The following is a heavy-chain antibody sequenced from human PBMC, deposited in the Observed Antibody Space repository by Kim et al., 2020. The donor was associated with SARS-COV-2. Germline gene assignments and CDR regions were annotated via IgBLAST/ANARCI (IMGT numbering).Heavy chain of an antibody. Sequence: ASVKVSCKASGYTFTSYAMHWVRQAPGQRLEWMGWINAGNGNTKYSQKFQGRVTITRDTSASTAYMELSSLRSEDTAVYYCANVAAQFIYYYGMDVWGQGTTVTVSS. V-gene: IGHV1-3*01. CDR3: ANVAAQFIYYYGMDV. D-gene: IGHD6-6*01. CDR1: GYTFTSYA. CDR2: INAGNGNT. J-gene: IGHJ6*02.